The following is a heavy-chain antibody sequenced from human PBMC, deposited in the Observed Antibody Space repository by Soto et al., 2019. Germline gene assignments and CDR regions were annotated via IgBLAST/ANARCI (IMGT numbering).Heavy chain of an antibody. V-gene: IGHV5-51*01. CDR2: IYPGDSST. CDR1: GYSFITYW. D-gene: IGHD6-13*01. CDR3: ARHLGSPGNYYGMDV. Sequence: PGESLKISCKGSGYSFITYWIGWVRQMPGKGLEWMGIIYPGDSSTKYSPSLRGQVTISADKSISTAYLQWSSLKASDTAMYYCARHLGSPGNYYGMDVWGQGTTVTVSS. J-gene: IGHJ6*02.